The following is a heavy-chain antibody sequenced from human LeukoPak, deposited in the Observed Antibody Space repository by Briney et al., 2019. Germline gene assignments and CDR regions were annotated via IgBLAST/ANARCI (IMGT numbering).Heavy chain of an antibody. D-gene: IGHD1-26*01. CDR2: ISAYNGNT. V-gene: IGHV1-18*01. Sequence: GASVKVSCKASGYTFTIYGISWVRQAPGQGLEWMGWISAYNGNTNYAQKLQGRVTMTTDTSTSTAYMELRSLRSDDTAVYYCARRDPIVGATFPLDYWGQGTLVTVSS. CDR1: GYTFTIYG. CDR3: ARRDPIVGATFPLDY. J-gene: IGHJ4*02.